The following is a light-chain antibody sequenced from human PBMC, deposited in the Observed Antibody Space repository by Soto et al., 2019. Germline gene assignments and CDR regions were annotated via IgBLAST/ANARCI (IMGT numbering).Light chain of an antibody. CDR2: RSY. J-gene: IGKJ4*01. Sequence: EVVMTQSPATLSVSPGERATLSCRASQSISSNVAWYQQKPGQAPRLLIFRSYTRAASVPARFSGSGYGTEFTLTISSLQAEDFVVYYCQHYNNWPPVLTTGGSINVDI. CDR3: QHYNNWPPVLT. CDR1: QSISSN. V-gene: IGKV3-15*01.